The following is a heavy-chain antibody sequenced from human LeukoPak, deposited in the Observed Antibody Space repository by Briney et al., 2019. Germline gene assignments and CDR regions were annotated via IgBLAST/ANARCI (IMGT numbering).Heavy chain of an antibody. CDR2: IDSDGSST. J-gene: IGHJ4*02. Sequence: GGSLRLSCAASGFTFNTYWMHWVRQAPGMGLVWVSRIDSDGSSTSYADSVKGRFTISRDDAKNTLYLQMNSLRAEDTAVYYCTRDYDILWGQGTLVTVSS. V-gene: IGHV3-74*01. CDR3: TRDYDIL. D-gene: IGHD3-9*01. CDR1: GFTFNTYW.